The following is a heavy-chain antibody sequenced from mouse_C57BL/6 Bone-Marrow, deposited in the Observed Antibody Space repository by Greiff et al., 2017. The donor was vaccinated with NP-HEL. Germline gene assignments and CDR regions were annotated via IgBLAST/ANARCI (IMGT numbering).Heavy chain of an antibody. CDR3: TTENYYGSAMDY. CDR1: GFNIKDDY. CDR2: IDPENGDT. Sequence: EVQLQQSGAELVRPGASVKLSCTASGFNIKDDYMHWVKQRPEQGLEWIGWIDPENGDTEYASKFQGKATITADTSSNTAYLQLSSLTSEDTAVYYCTTENYYGSAMDYWGQGTSVTVSS. J-gene: IGHJ4*01. D-gene: IGHD2-1*01. V-gene: IGHV14-4*01.